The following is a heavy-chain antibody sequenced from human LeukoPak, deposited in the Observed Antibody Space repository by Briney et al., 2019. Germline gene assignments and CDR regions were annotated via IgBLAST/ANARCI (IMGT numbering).Heavy chain of an antibody. J-gene: IGHJ4*02. CDR3: ASWYYYGSGSYFLPR. CDR1: GYTFTSYD. V-gene: IGHV1-8*01. Sequence: ASVKVSCKASGYTFTSYDTNWVRQATGQGLEWMGWMNPNSGNTGYAQKFQGRVTMTRNTSISTAYMELSSLRSEDTAVYYCASWYYYGSGSYFLPRWGQGTLVTVSS. CDR2: MNPNSGNT. D-gene: IGHD3-10*01.